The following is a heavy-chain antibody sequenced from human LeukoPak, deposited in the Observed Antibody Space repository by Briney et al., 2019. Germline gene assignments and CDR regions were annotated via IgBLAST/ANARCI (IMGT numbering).Heavy chain of an antibody. CDR1: GYNFANYW. Sequence: KHGESLKISCKGSGYNFANYWVGWVRQMPGKDLEWMGIIYAGDSDTSYSPSFQGQVTISVDKSVSTAYLQWSSLEASDTAMYYCARPIGGSRYFYFDLWGRGTLVTVSS. CDR3: ARPIGGSRYFYFDL. D-gene: IGHD4-23*01. J-gene: IGHJ2*01. CDR2: IYAGDSDT. V-gene: IGHV5-51*01.